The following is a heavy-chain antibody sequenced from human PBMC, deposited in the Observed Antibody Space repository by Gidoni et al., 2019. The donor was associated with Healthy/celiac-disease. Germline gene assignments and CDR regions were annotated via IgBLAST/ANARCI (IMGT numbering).Heavy chain of an antibody. CDR2: ISGSGCST. CDR1: GFTFSSYA. D-gene: IGHD6-6*01. Sequence: EVQLLESGGGLVQPGGSLRLSCAASGFTFSSYAMSWVRQAPGQGLEWVSAISGSGCSTYYADSVKGRFTISRDNSKNTLYLQMNSLRAEDTAVYYCAKAATARGGWLVDWGQGTLVTVSS. J-gene: IGHJ4*02. V-gene: IGHV3-23*01. CDR3: AKAATARGGWLVD.